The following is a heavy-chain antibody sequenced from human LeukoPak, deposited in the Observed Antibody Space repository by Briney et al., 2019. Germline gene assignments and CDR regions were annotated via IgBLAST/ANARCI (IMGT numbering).Heavy chain of an antibody. CDR2: IYTSGGT. CDR1: GGSISSGGYY. D-gene: IGHD6-19*01. Sequence: PSETLSLTCTVSGGSISSGGYYWSWIRQPAGKGLEWIGRIYTSGGTNYNPSFKSRVTISVDTSKNQFSLKLSSVTAADTAVYYCARDQPGIAVAGFLRRFDYWGQGTLVTVSS. J-gene: IGHJ4*02. V-gene: IGHV4-61*02. CDR3: ARDQPGIAVAGFLRRFDY.